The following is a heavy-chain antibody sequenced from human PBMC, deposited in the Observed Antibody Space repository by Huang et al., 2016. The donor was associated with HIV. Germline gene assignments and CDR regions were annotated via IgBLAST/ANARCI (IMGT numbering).Heavy chain of an antibody. CDR1: GFSFSSCN. V-gene: IGHV3-48*01. CDR2: ISETGSVI. Sequence: EEQLVESGGGLVQPGGSLRLSCAASGFSFSSCNMNWVRQVPGKGREWRSYISETGSVITYADSVKGRFTVSRDNAKNSLYLQMDSLRAEDTAVYYCARGYSSSWLYNWGQGTLVTVSS. J-gene: IGHJ4*02. D-gene: IGHD6-13*01. CDR3: ARGYSSSWLYN.